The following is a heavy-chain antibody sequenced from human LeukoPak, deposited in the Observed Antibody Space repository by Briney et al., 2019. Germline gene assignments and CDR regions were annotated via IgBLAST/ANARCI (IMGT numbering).Heavy chain of an antibody. D-gene: IGHD1-26*01. Sequence: RPGGSLRTSCAASGFTLDDYCMSWVRQDPGKGLEWIGGNNWNGDGTCYADSVKGRFTISRDNAKNSLYLQMDSLRAEDTALYYCARLGGPDYYFYYYMDVWGKGTTVTVSS. J-gene: IGHJ6*03. CDR2: NNWNGDGT. CDR3: ARLGGPDYYFYYYMDV. CDR1: GFTLDDYC. V-gene: IGHV3-20*04.